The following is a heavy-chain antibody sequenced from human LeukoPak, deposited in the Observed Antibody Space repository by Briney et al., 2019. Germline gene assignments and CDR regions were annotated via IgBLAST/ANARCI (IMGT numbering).Heavy chain of an antibody. CDR3: AKAQHTAMVRHGDY. CDR1: GFTFSSYA. J-gene: IGHJ4*02. D-gene: IGHD5-18*01. V-gene: IGHV3-23*01. CDR2: ISGSGGNT. Sequence: GGSLRLSCAASGFTFSSYAMSWVRQAPGKGLEWVSSISGSGGNTYYADSVKGRFTISRDNSKNTQYLQMNSLRAEDTAVYYCAKAQHTAMVRHGDYWGRGTLVTVSS.